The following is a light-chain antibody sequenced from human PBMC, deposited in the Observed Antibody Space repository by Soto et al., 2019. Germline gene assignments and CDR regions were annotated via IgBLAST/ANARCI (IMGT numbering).Light chain of an antibody. Sequence: DIQMTQSPSSLSASVGDRVTITCQTSQDISNYLNWYQQKSGKAPKLLIYDASNLETGVPSRFSGSGSGTEFTFTISSLQPEDFATYYCQQYDIRPLFGQETKVQIK. V-gene: IGKV1-33*01. CDR3: QQYDIRPL. CDR2: DAS. CDR1: QDISNY. J-gene: IGKJ2*01.